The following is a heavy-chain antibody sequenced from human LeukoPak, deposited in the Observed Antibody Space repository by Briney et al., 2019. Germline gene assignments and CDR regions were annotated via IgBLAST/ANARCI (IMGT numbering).Heavy chain of an antibody. V-gene: IGHV3-74*01. Sequence: GGSLRLSCAASGFTFSTYWMHWVRQAPGKGLVWVSRINSDGSSTSYADSVKGRFTISRDNAKNTLYLQMNSLRAEDTAVYFCAKEDYDSRGVDYWGQGILVTVAS. CDR3: AKEDYDSRGVDY. D-gene: IGHD3-22*01. CDR2: INSDGSST. CDR1: GFTFSTYW. J-gene: IGHJ4*02.